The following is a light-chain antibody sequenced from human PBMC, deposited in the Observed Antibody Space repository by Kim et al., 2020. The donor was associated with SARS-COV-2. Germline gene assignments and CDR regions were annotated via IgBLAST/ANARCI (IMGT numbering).Light chain of an antibody. CDR1: QSVRNT. CDR2: GAS. V-gene: IGKV3-15*01. CDR3: QQYNNWPPIT. J-gene: IGKJ5*01. Sequence: PGETAPPSCRASQSVRNTLAWYQQKPGQAPRLLIYGASTGATGIPARFSGSGSGTEFTLTISRLQSEDFAVYYCQQYNNWPPITFGQGTRLEIK.